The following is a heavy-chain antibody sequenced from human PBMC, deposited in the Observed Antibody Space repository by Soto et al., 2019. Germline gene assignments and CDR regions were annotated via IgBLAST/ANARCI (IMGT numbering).Heavy chain of an antibody. CDR2: ISAYNGNT. Sequence: QVQLVQSGAEVKKPGASVKVSCKASGYTFTSYGISWVRQAPGQGLEWMGWISAYNGNTNYAQKLQGRVTMTTDTSTSTAYMELRSLRSDDTAVYYCARDYVLGSGSYYYYYYYGMDVWGHGTTVTVSS. CDR3: ARDYVLGSGSYYYYYYYGMDV. D-gene: IGHD3-10*01. CDR1: GYTFTSYG. J-gene: IGHJ6*02. V-gene: IGHV1-18*01.